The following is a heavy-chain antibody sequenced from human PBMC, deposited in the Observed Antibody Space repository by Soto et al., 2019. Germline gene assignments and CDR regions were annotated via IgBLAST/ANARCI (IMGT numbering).Heavy chain of an antibody. CDR2: ISSSGSTI. Sequence: GGSLRLSCAASGFTFSSYEMNWVRQAPGKGLGWVSYISSSGSTIYYADSVKGRFTISRDNAKNSLYLQMNSLRAEDTAVYYCARDPGNYYYYGMDVWGQGTTVTVSS. V-gene: IGHV3-48*03. CDR3: ARDPGNYYYYGMDV. CDR1: GFTFSSYE. D-gene: IGHD6-13*01. J-gene: IGHJ6*02.